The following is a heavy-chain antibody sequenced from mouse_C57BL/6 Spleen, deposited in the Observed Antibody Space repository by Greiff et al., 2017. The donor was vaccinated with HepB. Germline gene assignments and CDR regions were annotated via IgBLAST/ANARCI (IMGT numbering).Heavy chain of an antibody. Sequence: EVQRVESGGDLVKPGGSLKLSCAASGFTFSSYGMSWVRQTPDKRLEWVATISSGGSYTYYPDSVKGRFTISRDNAKNTLYLQMSSLKSEDTAMYYCARPGGSSYWYFDVWGTGTTVTVSS. J-gene: IGHJ1*03. V-gene: IGHV5-6*01. CDR3: ARPGGSSYWYFDV. CDR2: ISSGGSYT. D-gene: IGHD1-1*01. CDR1: GFTFSSYG.